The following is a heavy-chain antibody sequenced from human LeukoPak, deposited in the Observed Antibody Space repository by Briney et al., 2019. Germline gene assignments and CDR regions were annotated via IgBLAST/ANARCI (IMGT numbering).Heavy chain of an antibody. CDR1: GFTFSSYA. Sequence: PGGSLRLSCAASGFTFSSYAMSWVRQAPGKGLEWISYISSSSSIIYYADSVKGQFTISRDNAKNSLFLQMNSLGAEDTAVYYCAREGAVTTTVVTTGADAFDIWGQGTMVAVSS. J-gene: IGHJ3*02. CDR2: ISSSSSII. CDR3: AREGAVTTTVVTTGADAFDI. D-gene: IGHD4-23*01. V-gene: IGHV3-48*01.